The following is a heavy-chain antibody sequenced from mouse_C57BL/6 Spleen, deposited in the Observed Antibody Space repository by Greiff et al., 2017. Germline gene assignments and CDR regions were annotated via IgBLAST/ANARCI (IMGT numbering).Heavy chain of an antibody. CDR3: AKKGDGYDVWFAY. Sequence: VQLQQSGPGLVQPSQSLSITCTVSGFSLTSYGVHWVRQSPGKGLEWLGVIWRGGSTDYNAAFMSRLSITKDNSKSQVFFKMNSLQADDTAIYYCAKKGDGYDVWFAYWGQGTLVTVSA. V-gene: IGHV2-5*01. CDR1: GFSLTSYG. D-gene: IGHD2-2*01. J-gene: IGHJ3*01. CDR2: IWRGGST.